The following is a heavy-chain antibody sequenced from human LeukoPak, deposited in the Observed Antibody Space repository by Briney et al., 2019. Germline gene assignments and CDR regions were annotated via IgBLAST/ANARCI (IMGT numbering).Heavy chain of an antibody. V-gene: IGHV1-46*01. D-gene: IGHD1-26*01. J-gene: IGHJ5*02. Sequence: GASVKVACKASGYTFTSYYMNWVRQAPVQGLEWMGQINPTGGSTGYAQKFQGRVTMTRDMSTSTDYMELSSLRSEDTAIYYCARDNSVGDNAWWFDPWGQGTLVTVSS. CDR1: GYTFTSYY. CDR2: INPTGGST. CDR3: ARDNSVGDNAWWFDP.